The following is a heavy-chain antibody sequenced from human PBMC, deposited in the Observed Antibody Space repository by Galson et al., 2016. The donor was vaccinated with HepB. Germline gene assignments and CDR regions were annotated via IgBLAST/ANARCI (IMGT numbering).Heavy chain of an antibody. CDR3: AKSYYEPREMPDY. J-gene: IGHJ4*02. D-gene: IGHD3-22*01. Sequence: SLRLSCAASGFTFSKYAMHWVRQTPGKGLEWVAIISYDGSNQYYADSVKGRFTISRDNSQNALYLQMNSLRAEDTALYYCAKSYYEPREMPDYWGQGIMAVVSS. V-gene: IGHV3-30*18. CDR1: GFTFSKYA. CDR2: ISYDGSNQ.